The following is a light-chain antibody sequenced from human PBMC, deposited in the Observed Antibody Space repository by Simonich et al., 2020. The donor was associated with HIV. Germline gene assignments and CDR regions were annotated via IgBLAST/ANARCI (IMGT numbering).Light chain of an antibody. Sequence: EIVMTQSPATLSVSPGERATLSCRASQSVSSSQLAWYQQKPGLAPRLLIYDASSRATGIPDRFSGSGSGTDFTLTISRLEPEDFAVYYCQQYGSSPTFGPGTKVDIK. CDR3: QQYGSSPT. J-gene: IGKJ3*01. V-gene: IGKV3D-20*01. CDR2: DAS. CDR1: QSVSSSQ.